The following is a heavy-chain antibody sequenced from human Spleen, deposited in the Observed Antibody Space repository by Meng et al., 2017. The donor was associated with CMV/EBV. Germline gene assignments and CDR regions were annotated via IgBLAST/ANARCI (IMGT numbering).Heavy chain of an antibody. D-gene: IGHD6-13*01. J-gene: IGHJ4*02. Sequence: SETLSLTCTVSGGSISSYYWSWIRQPPGKGLEWIGNIFYSGSTKYNPSLKSRVTISVDRAKNQFSLRLTSVTAADTAVYYCARGSSWTLGHWGQGTLVTVSS. CDR1: GGSISSYY. CDR2: IFYSGST. CDR3: ARGSSWTLGH. V-gene: IGHV4-59*01.